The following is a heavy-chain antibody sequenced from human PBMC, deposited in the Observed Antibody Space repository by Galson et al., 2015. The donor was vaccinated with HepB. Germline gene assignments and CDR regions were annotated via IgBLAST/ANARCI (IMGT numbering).Heavy chain of an antibody. Sequence: THYADSVKGRFTISRDNSKNTLYLQMSSLRAEDTAVYYCARVQVPAAISYPTRWGQGTLVTVSS. CDR2: T. V-gene: IGHV3-30*07. J-gene: IGHJ4*02. CDR3: ARVQVPAAISYPTR. D-gene: IGHD2-2*02.